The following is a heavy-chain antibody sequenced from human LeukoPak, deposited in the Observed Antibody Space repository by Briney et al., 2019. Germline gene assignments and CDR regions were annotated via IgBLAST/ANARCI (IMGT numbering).Heavy chain of an antibody. CDR1: GFTFSSYS. V-gene: IGHV3-23*01. Sequence: PGGSLRLSCAASGFTFSSYSMNWVRQAPGKGLEWLSAISGSGGSTYYADSVKGRFTISRDNSKNTLYLQMNSLRAEDTAVYYCAKVPVVNLYYYYGMDVWGQGTTVTVSS. CDR3: AKVPVVNLYYYYGMDV. J-gene: IGHJ6*02. CDR2: ISGSGGST. D-gene: IGHD4-23*01.